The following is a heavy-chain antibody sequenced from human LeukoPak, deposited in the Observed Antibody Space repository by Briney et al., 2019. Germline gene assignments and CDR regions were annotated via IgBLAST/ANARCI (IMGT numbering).Heavy chain of an antibody. J-gene: IGHJ4*02. V-gene: IGHV3-30*03. D-gene: IGHD3-22*01. CDR2: ISYDGSNK. Sequence: PGGSLRLSCAASGFTFSSYSMHWVRQAPGKGLEWVAVISYDGSNKYYADSVKGRFTISRDNSKNTLYLQMNSLRAEDTAVYYCARDPQSIYDRSGYGDYWGQGTLVTVSS. CDR1: GFTFSSYS. CDR3: ARDPQSIYDRSGYGDY.